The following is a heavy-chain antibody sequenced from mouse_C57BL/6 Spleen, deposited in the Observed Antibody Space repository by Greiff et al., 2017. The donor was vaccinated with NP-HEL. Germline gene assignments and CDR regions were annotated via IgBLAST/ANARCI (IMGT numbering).Heavy chain of an antibody. Sequence: EVQRVESGPGLVKPSQSLSLTCSVTGYSITSGYYWNWIRQFPGNKLEWMGYISYDGSNNYNPSLKNRISITRDTSKNQFFLKLNSVTTEDTATYYCARRRYEGFDYWGQGTTLTVSS. D-gene: IGHD2-3*01. J-gene: IGHJ2*01. CDR2: ISYDGSN. CDR1: GYSITSGYY. CDR3: ARRRYEGFDY. V-gene: IGHV3-6*01.